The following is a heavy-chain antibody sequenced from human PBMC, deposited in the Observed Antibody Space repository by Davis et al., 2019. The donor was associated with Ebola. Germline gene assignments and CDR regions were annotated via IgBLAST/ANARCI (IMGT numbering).Heavy chain of an antibody. D-gene: IGHD4-11*01. CDR2: INVDGT. Sequence: PGGSLRLSCAASGFTFSNYAMSWVRQAPGKGLEWVSAINVDGTYYADSVKGRFTISRDNAKNSLYLQMDSLRAEDTAVYYCARGYSDLYWGQGTLVTVSS. CDR1: GFTFSNYA. CDR3: ARGYSDLY. J-gene: IGHJ4*02. V-gene: IGHV3-23*01.